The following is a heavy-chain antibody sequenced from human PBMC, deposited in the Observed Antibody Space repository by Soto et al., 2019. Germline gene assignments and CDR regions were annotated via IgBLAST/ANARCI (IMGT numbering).Heavy chain of an antibody. CDR3: ARARGYSYGAIDY. V-gene: IGHV3-33*01. Sequence: GGSLRLSCAASGFTFSSYGMHWVRQAPGKGLEWVAVIWYDGSNKYYADSVKGRFTISRDNSKNTLYLQMNSLRAEDTAVYYCARARGYSYGAIDYWGQGTLVTVSS. D-gene: IGHD5-18*01. J-gene: IGHJ4*02. CDR1: GFTFSSYG. CDR2: IWYDGSNK.